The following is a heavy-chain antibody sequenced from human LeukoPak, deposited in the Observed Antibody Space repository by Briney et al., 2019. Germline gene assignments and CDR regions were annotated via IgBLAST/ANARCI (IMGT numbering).Heavy chain of an antibody. CDR2: ISGSGGST. V-gene: IGHV3-23*01. J-gene: IGHJ4*02. D-gene: IGHD3-22*01. CDR1: GFTFSSYA. CDR3: AKAGYYYDSSGYYDY. Sequence: GGSLRLSCAASGFTFSSYAMSWVRQAPGKGLEWVSAISGSGGSTYYADSVKGRFTISRDNSKNTLYLQMNSLRAEDTAVYYCAKAGYYYDSSGYYDYWGQGTLVTVPS.